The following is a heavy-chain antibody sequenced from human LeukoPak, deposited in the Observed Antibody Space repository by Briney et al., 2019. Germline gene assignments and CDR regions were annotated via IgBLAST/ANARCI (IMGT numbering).Heavy chain of an antibody. CDR1: GGAINSYY. J-gene: IGHJ3*02. CDR2: IYTSGST. Sequence: WETLSLTCTVAGGAINSYYWSWIRQPAGKGLEWIGRIYTSGSTNYNPSLKSRVTMSVDTSKNQFSLKLSSVTAADTAVYYCARGYDFWSGYYGAFDIWGQGTMVTVSS. V-gene: IGHV4-4*07. CDR3: ARGYDFWSGYYGAFDI. D-gene: IGHD3-3*01.